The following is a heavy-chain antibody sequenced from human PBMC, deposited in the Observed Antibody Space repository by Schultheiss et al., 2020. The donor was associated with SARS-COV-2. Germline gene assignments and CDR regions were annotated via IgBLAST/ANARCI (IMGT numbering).Heavy chain of an antibody. J-gene: IGHJ4*02. D-gene: IGHD6-13*01. Sequence: GGSLRLSCTASGFTFGDYAMSWFRQAPGKGLEWVGFIRIKAYGGTTEYAASVKGRFTISRDDSKSIAYLQMNSLKTEDTAVYYCTRDLPGRLAAAGTYYFDYWGQGTLVTVSS. CDR2: IRIKAYGGTT. CDR3: TRDLPGRLAAAGTYYFDY. CDR1: GFTFGDYA. V-gene: IGHV3-49*03.